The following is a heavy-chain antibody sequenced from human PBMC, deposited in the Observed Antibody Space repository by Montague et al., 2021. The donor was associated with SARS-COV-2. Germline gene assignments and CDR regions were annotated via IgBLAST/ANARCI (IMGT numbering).Heavy chain of an antibody. Sequence: PALVKPTQTLTLTCTFSGFSLSTSGMCVSWIRQPPGKALEWLALIDWDDDKYYSTSLKTRLTISKDTSKNQVVLTMTNMDSVDTATYYCARTHYDILTGSLNWFDPWGQGTLVTVSS. CDR3: ARTHYDILTGSLNWFDP. V-gene: IGHV2-70*01. J-gene: IGHJ5*02. CDR2: IDWDDDK. CDR1: GFSLSTSGMC. D-gene: IGHD3-9*01.